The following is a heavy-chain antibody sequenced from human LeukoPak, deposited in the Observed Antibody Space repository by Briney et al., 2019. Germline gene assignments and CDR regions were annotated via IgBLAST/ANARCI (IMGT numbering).Heavy chain of an antibody. Sequence: SETLSLTCIVSGGFISSYYWSWIRQPAGKGLEWIGRFDISGNTNYNPSLKSRVTMSVDTSKNQLSLKLSSVTAADTAVYYCARDGRGVQHPDAFHLWGQGTMVTVSS. J-gene: IGHJ3*01. V-gene: IGHV4-4*07. D-gene: IGHD3-10*01. CDR3: ARDGRGVQHPDAFHL. CDR2: FDISGNT. CDR1: GGFISSYY.